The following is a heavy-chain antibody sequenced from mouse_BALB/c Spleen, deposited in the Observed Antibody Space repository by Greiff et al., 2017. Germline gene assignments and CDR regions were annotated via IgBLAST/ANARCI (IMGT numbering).Heavy chain of an antibody. CDR1: GYSFTSYW. Sequence: VQLQQSGTVLARPGASVKMSCKASGYSFTSYWMHWVKQRPGQGLEWIGAIYPGNSDTSYNQKFKGKAKLTAVTSASTAYMELSSLTNEDSAVYYCTRPPPYGYDWFAYWGQGTLVTVSA. D-gene: IGHD2-2*01. CDR2: IYPGNSDT. J-gene: IGHJ3*01. CDR3: TRPPPYGYDWFAY. V-gene: IGHV1-5*01.